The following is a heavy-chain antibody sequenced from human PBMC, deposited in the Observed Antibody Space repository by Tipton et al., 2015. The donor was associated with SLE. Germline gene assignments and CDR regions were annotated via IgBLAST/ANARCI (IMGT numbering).Heavy chain of an antibody. D-gene: IGHD6-19*01. CDR2: INHSGST. J-gene: IGHJ4*02. V-gene: IGHV4-34*01. CDR1: GGSFSGYY. CDR3: AREGAGATGW. Sequence: TLSLTCAVYGGSFSGYYWSWIRQPPGKGLEWIGEINHSGSTNYNPSLKSRVTISLDTSKNQFSLKLSSVTAADTAIYYCAREGAGATGWWGQGTLVTVSS.